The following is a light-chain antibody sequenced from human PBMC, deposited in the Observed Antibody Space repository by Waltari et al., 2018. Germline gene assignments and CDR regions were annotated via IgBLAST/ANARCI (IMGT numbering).Light chain of an antibody. CDR1: SSDIGAYNF. J-gene: IGLJ3*02. V-gene: IGLV2-14*01. CDR3: SSYTNSNTYV. Sequence: QSALTQPASVSGSPGQSITISCTGSSSDIGAYNFVSWYQQHPGKAPNLLFYEGSSQPSGVSHRFSGSKSGNPASLTISGLQTEDETDYYCSSYTNSNTYVFGGGTKLTVL. CDR2: EGS.